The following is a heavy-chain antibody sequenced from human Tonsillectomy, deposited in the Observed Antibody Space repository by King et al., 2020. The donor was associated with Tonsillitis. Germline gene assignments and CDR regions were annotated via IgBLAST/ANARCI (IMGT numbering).Heavy chain of an antibody. CDR2: MNPASGNA. Sequence: QVQLVESGAEVKKPGASVKVSCTASGYTFTNYDINWVRQATGQGLEWMGWMNPASGNAGYAQKFHDRVTMTRNTSISTAYMELNSLGSEDRAVYYCARTAGTDYWGEGTLVTVSS. CDR3: ARTAGTDY. D-gene: IGHD6-19*01. J-gene: IGHJ4*02. V-gene: IGHV1-8*02. CDR1: GYTFTNYD.